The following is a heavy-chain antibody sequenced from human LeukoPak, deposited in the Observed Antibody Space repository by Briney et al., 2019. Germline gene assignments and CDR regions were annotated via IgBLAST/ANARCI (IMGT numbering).Heavy chain of an antibody. V-gene: IGHV3-9*01. CDR3: ARDLRLAAAEAGY. J-gene: IGHJ4*02. Sequence: GRSLRLSCAASGFTFDDYAMHWVRQAPGKGLEWVSGISWNSGSIGYADSVKGRFTISRDNAKRSLYLQMNSLRAEDTAVYYCARDLRLAAAEAGYWGQGTLVTVSS. D-gene: IGHD6-13*01. CDR1: GFTFDDYA. CDR2: ISWNSGSI.